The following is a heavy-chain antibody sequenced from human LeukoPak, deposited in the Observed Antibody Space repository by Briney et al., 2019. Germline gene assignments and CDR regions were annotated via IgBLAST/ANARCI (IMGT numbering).Heavy chain of an antibody. CDR1: GFTFSSYA. V-gene: IGHV3-23*01. CDR3: AKGLWYYYGSGRRGYFDY. CDR2: ISGSGGST. Sequence: GGSLRLSCAASGFTFSSYAMSWVRQAPGKGLEWVSAISGSGGSTYYADSVKGRFTISRDNSKNTLYLQMNSLRAEDTAVYYCAKGLWYYYGSGRRGYFDYWGQGTLVTVSS. J-gene: IGHJ4*02. D-gene: IGHD3-10*01.